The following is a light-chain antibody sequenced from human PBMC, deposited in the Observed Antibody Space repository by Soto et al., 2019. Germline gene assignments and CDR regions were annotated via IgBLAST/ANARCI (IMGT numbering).Light chain of an antibody. CDR1: SSNIGAGYH. CDR3: SAYTVSRTYV. Sequence: QSVLTQPPSVSGAPGQRVTISCTGSSSNIGAGYHVHWYQQLPGTAPRLLIYDNINRPSGVPDRFSGSKSGTSASLAITGLQAEDEADYYCSAYTVSRTYVFGTGTKLTVL. V-gene: IGLV1-40*01. CDR2: DNI. J-gene: IGLJ1*01.